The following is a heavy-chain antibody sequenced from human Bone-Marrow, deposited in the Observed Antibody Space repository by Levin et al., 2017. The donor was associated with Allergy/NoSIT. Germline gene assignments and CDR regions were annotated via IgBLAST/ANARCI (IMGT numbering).Heavy chain of an antibody. CDR2: IYSGGTT. V-gene: IGHV3-53*01. Sequence: GGSLRLSCAASGFTVSSNYMSWVRQAPGKGLEWLSVIYSGGTTYYPDSVKGRFTISRDNSKNTLYLQMNSLRAEDTAVYYCARSRIYSGSQDAFDIWGQGTMVTVSS. CDR1: GFTVSSNY. D-gene: IGHD1-26*01. CDR3: ARSRIYSGSQDAFDI. J-gene: IGHJ3*02.